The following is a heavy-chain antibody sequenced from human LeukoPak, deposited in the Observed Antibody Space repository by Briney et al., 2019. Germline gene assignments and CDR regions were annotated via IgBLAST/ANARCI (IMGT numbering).Heavy chain of an antibody. J-gene: IGHJ5*02. CDR1: GFTFSSYA. V-gene: IGHV3-23*01. CDR3: AKSPYYYDSSGQLGTKDNWFDP. Sequence: GGSLRLSCAASGFTFSSYAMSWVRQAPGKGLEWVSAISGSGGSTYYADFVKGRFTISRDNSKNTLYLQMNSLRAEDTAVYYCAKSPYYYDSSGQLGTKDNWFDPWGQGTLVTVSS. D-gene: IGHD3-22*01. CDR2: ISGSGGST.